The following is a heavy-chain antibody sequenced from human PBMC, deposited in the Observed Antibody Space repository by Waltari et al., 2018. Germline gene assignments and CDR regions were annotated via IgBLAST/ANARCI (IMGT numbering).Heavy chain of an antibody. CDR2: INHSGST. D-gene: IGHD3-3*01. J-gene: IGHJ6*02. CDR3: ARDRRFWQRAIYGMDV. CDR1: GGSFSGYY. Sequence: QVQLQQWGAGLLKPSETLSLTCAVYGGSFSGYYWRWIRQPPGKGLEWIGEINHSGSTNYNPSLKSRVTISVDTSKNQFSLKLSSVTAADTAVYYCARDRRFWQRAIYGMDVWGQGTTVTVSS. V-gene: IGHV4-34*01.